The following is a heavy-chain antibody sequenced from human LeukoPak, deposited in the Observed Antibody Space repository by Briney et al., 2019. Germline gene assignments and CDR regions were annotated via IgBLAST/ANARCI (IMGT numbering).Heavy chain of an antibody. V-gene: IGHV4-39*07. D-gene: IGHD3-22*01. CDR3: ARRGQKYYYDSSGYPIAAFDI. J-gene: IGHJ3*02. CDR1: GGSISSSSYY. Sequence: SETLSLTCTVSGGSISSSSYYWGWIRQPPGKGLEWIGTIYYSGGTYYNPSLKSRVTISVDTSKNQFSLKLSSVTAADTAVYYCARRGQKYYYDSSGYPIAAFDIWGQGTMVTVSS. CDR2: IYYSGGT.